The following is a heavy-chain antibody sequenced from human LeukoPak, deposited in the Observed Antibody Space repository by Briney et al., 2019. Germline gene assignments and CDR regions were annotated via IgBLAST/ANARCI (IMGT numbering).Heavy chain of an antibody. D-gene: IGHD3-10*01. CDR1: GYTFTSYY. V-gene: IGHV1-46*01. Sequence: ASVKVSCKASGYTFTSYYMHWVRQAPGQGLEWMGIINPSGGSTSYAQKFQGRVTMARDTSTSTVYMELRSLRSDDTAMYYCARHYYGAGSYYLGYWGQGTLVTVSS. CDR3: ARHYYGAGSYYLGY. J-gene: IGHJ4*02. CDR2: INPSGGST.